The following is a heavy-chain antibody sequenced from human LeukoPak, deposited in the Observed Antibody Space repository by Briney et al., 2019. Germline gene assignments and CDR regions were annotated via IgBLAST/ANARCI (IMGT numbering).Heavy chain of an antibody. V-gene: IGHV3-49*04. J-gene: IGHJ4*02. CDR2: MRSKAYGGTT. CDR3: RDGYNDY. CDR1: GFTFGDYA. Sequence: GGSLRLSYTASGFTFGDYAMSWVRQAPGKGLEWVGFMRSKAYGGTTEYAASVKGRFTISRDDSKSIAYLQMNSLKTEDTAVYYCRDGYNDYWGQGTLVTVSS. D-gene: IGHD5-24*01.